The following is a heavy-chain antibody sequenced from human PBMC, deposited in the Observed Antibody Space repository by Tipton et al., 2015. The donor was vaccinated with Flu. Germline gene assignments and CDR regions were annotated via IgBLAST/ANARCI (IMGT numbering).Heavy chain of an antibody. CDR2: ISSDGGST. CDR1: EFSLSNYG. Sequence: QLVQSGGGLVQPGGSLRLSCAASEFSLSNYGMHWVRQAPGKGLEYVSGISSDGGSTYYANSVKGRFTVSRDNSKNTLYLQMGSLRAEGMAVYYCAREENPNYFYYYGMDVWGQGTTVTVSS. V-gene: IGHV3-64*01. J-gene: IGHJ6*02. CDR3: AREENPNYFYYYGMDV.